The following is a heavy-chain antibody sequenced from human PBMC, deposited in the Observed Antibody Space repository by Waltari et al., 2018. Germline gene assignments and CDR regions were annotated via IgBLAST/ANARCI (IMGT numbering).Heavy chain of an antibody. D-gene: IGHD4-4*01. V-gene: IGHV5-51*01. Sequence: EVQLVQSGAEVKKPGESLKISCKGSGYSFTNYWIGWVRQMPGKGREWMGIFEPGDSETRYSPSFQGQVTISADKASSTAYLHWSSLKASDTARYYCARGGSYYPLDYWGQGTLVTVSS. CDR2: FEPGDSET. CDR1: GYSFTNYW. J-gene: IGHJ4*02. CDR3: ARGGSYYPLDY.